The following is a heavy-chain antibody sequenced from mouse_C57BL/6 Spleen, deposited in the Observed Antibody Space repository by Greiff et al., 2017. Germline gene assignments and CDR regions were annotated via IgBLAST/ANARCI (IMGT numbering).Heavy chain of an antibody. CDR3: ARRSYDYLAWFAY. CDR1: GYTFTDYY. CDR2: INPNNGGT. D-gene: IGHD2-4*01. J-gene: IGHJ3*01. V-gene: IGHV1-26*01. Sequence: VQLQQSGPELVKPGASVKISCKASGYTFTDYYMNWVKQSHGKSLEWIGDINPNNGGTSYNQKFKGKATLTVDKSSSTAYMALRSLTSEDSAVYYCARRSYDYLAWFAYWGQGTLVTVSA.